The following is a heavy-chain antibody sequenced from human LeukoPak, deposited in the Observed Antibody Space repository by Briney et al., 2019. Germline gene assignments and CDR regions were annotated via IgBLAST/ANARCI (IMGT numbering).Heavy chain of an antibody. CDR3: ASTVTTGAGWFDP. V-gene: IGHV1-69*04. J-gene: IGHJ5*01. D-gene: IGHD4-17*01. CDR1: GDTFSSYA. Sequence: SVKVSCKASGDTFSSYAISWVQQAPGQGLEWMGRIIPILGIANYAQKFQGRVTMTADKSTSTAYMELSSLRSEDTAVYYCASTVTTGAGWFDPWGQGTLVTVSS. CDR2: IIPILGIA.